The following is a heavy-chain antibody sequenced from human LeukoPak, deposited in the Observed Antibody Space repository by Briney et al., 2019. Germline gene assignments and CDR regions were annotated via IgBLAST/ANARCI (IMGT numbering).Heavy chain of an antibody. V-gene: IGHV3-23*01. CDR2: ISGSGGST. CDR3: AKDRGVQDAVLALDY. CDR1: GFTFSSYA. J-gene: IGHJ4*02. D-gene: IGHD3-10*01. Sequence: GGSLRLSCAASGFTFSSYAMSRVRQAPGKGLEWVSAISGSGGSTYYADSVKGRFTISRDNSKNTLYLQMNSLRAEDTAVYYCAKDRGVQDAVLALDYWGQGTLVTVSS.